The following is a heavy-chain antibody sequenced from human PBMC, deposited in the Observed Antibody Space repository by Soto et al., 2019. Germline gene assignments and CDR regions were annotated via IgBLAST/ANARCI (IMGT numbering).Heavy chain of an antibody. V-gene: IGHV4-59*11. Sequence: SETLSLTCTVSGGSISSHYWSWVRQAPGKGLEWIGHIYYRGSTSYNPSLRSRSTISVDTSNNQFSLKLNSVTTADTAVYYCARDGREASGMDVWGQGTKVTVSS. J-gene: IGHJ6*02. CDR3: ARDGREASGMDV. D-gene: IGHD1-26*01. CDR1: GGSISSHY. CDR2: IYYRGST.